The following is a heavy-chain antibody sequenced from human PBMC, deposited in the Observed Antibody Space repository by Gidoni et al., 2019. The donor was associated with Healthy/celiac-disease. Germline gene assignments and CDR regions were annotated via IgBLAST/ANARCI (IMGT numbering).Heavy chain of an antibody. CDR3: ARDMVGATTGHFDY. V-gene: IGHV3-33*01. CDR1: GFTFSSYG. Sequence: QVQLVESGGGVVQPGRSLRLSCAASGFTFSSYGMHWVRQAPGKGLEWVAVIWYDGSNKYYADSVKGRFTISRDNSKNTLYLQMNSLRAEDTAVYYCARDMVGATTGHFDYWGQGTLVTVSS. J-gene: IGHJ4*02. D-gene: IGHD1-26*01. CDR2: IWYDGSNK.